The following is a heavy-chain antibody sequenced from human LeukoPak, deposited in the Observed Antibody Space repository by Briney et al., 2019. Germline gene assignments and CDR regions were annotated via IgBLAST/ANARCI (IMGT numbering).Heavy chain of an antibody. Sequence: GGSLRLSCAASGFTFSSYAMSWVRQAPGKGLEWVSAISGSAGSTYYADSVKGRFAISRDNSKNTLNLQMSSLRVEDTAVYFCXXXXYDNRGYSRTHDYWGQGTLVTVSS. CDR1: GFTFSSYA. CDR2: ISGSAGST. V-gene: IGHV3-23*01. CDR3: XXXXYDNRGYSRTHDY. D-gene: IGHD3-22*01. J-gene: IGHJ4*02.